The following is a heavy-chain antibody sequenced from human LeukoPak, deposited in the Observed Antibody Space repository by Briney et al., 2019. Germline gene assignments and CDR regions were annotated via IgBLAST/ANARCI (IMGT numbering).Heavy chain of an antibody. V-gene: IGHV1-69*04. CDR1: GGTFSSYA. CDR2: IIPILGIA. J-gene: IGHJ4*02. D-gene: IGHD2-15*01. CDR3: ASIGTPGYCSGGSCLPLDY. Sequence: ASVKVSCKASGGTFSSYAISWVRQAPGQGLEWMGRIIPILGIANYAQKFQGRVTITADKSTSTAYMELSSLRSEDTAVYYCASIGTPGYCSGGSCLPLDYWGQGTLVTVSS.